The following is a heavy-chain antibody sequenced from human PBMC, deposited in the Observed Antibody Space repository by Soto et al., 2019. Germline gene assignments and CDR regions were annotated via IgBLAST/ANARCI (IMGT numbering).Heavy chain of an antibody. CDR1: GGSISSSSYY. D-gene: IGHD3-3*01. CDR2: IYYSGST. J-gene: IGHJ4*02. V-gene: IGHV4-39*01. Sequence: PSETLSLTCTVSGGSISSSSYYWGWIRQPPGKGLEWIGSIYYSGSTYYNPSLKSRVTISVDTSKNQFSLKLSSVTAADTAVYYCASTYYDFWSGSSQIDYWGQGTLVTVSS. CDR3: ASTYYDFWSGSSQIDY.